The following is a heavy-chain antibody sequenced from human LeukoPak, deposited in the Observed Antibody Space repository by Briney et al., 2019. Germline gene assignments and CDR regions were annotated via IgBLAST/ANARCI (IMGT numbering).Heavy chain of an antibody. J-gene: IGHJ6*02. V-gene: IGHV1-24*01. D-gene: IGHD2-15*01. CDR3: ASGGSPPYYYYYGMDV. CDR1: GYTLTELS. Sequence: ASVKVSCKVSGYTLTELSMHWVRQAPGKGLEWMGGFDPEDGETIYAQKFQGRVTMTEDTSTDTAYMELSSLRSEDTAVYYCASGGSPPYYYYYGMDVWGQGTTVTVSS. CDR2: FDPEDGET.